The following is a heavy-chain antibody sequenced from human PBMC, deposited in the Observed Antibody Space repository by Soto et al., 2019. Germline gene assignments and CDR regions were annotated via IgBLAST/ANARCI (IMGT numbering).Heavy chain of an antibody. CDR1: GFSFTSYG. J-gene: IGHJ4*02. Sequence: GGSLRLSCAASGFSFTSYGMHWVRRTPGKGLERVAGIWNDGSNKYYADSVKGRFTISRDNAKNSLYLQMNSLRAEDTAVYYCARDVQNPRYYDFWSSTAPLEYWGQGTLVT. D-gene: IGHD3-3*01. CDR2: IWNDGSNK. V-gene: IGHV3-33*01. CDR3: ARDVQNPRYYDFWSSTAPLEY.